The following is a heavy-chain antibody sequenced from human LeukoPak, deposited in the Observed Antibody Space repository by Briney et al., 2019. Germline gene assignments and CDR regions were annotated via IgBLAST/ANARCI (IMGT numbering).Heavy chain of an antibody. Sequence: GGSLRLSCAASGFTFSSYAMHWVRQAPGKGLEWVAVISYDGSNKYYADSVKGRFTISGDNSKNTLYLQMSSLRAEDTAVYYCARDPVLLWFGARSDSFDYWGQGTLVTVSS. CDR1: GFTFSSYA. V-gene: IGHV3-30-3*01. CDR2: ISYDGSNK. CDR3: ARDPVLLWFGARSDSFDY. D-gene: IGHD3-10*01. J-gene: IGHJ4*02.